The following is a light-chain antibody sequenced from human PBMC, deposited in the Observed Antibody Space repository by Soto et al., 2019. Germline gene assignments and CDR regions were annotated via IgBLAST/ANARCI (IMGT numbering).Light chain of an antibody. Sequence: DIVMTQSPDSLAVSLGERATINCKSSQSVLYSSNNKNYLAWFQQKPGQPPKLVIYWASVRASGVPDRFSGSGSGTDFTLTISGLQAEDVAVYYCQQYHSDPITFGQGTRLEIK. CDR2: WAS. CDR1: QSVLYSSNNKNY. V-gene: IGKV4-1*01. J-gene: IGKJ5*01. CDR3: QQYHSDPIT.